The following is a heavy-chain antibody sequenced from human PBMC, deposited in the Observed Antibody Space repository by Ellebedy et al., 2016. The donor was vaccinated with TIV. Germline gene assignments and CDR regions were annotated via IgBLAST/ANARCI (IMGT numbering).Heavy chain of an antibody. Sequence: AASVKVSCKASGYTFTGYYMHWVRQAPGQGLEWMGWINPNSGGTNYAQKFQGRVTMTRDTSISTAYMELSRLRSDDTAVYYCARDRVSGPAAGTGWFDPWGQGTLVTVSS. J-gene: IGHJ5*02. V-gene: IGHV1-2*02. CDR3: ARDRVSGPAAGTGWFDP. D-gene: IGHD6-13*01. CDR2: INPNSGGT. CDR1: GYTFTGYY.